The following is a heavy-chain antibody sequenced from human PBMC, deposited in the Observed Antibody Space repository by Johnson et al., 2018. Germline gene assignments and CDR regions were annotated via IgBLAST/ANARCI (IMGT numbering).Heavy chain of an antibody. V-gene: IGHV3-30*03. CDR2: TSYDGNNK. J-gene: IGHJ4*02. CDR3: ARDFHSTRSGGIFDY. D-gene: IGHD3-10*01. Sequence: VQLVESGGGEVQPGRSLILSCAASGFRFSSYVMAWVRQAPVKGLEWVAGTSYDGNNKYFADSVRCRFTISRDNAKNSVYLQMNTLRGEDTAVYYCARDFHSTRSGGIFDYWGQGTVVTVSS. CDR1: GFRFSSYV.